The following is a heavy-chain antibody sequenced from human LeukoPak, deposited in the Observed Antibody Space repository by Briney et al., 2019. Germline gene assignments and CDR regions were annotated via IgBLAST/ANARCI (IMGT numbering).Heavy chain of an antibody. V-gene: IGHV3-7*01. Sequence: GGSLRLSCAASGFTFSSYWMSWVRQAPGKGLEWVAHIKQDGREKYYVGSVKGRFTISRDNAKNSLYLQMNSLRAEDTAVYYCASDYGSSWYSDAFDIWGQGTMVSVSS. CDR1: GFTFSSYW. D-gene: IGHD6-13*01. CDR2: IKQDGREK. CDR3: ASDYGSSWYSDAFDI. J-gene: IGHJ3*02.